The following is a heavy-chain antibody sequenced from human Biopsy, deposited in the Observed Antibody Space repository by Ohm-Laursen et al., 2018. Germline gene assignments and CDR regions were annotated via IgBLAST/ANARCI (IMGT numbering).Heavy chain of an antibody. CDR2: IYYSVMT. CDR3: ARDRGYYSDRTVPGYFDL. J-gene: IGHJ2*01. Sequence: GTLSLTCTVSGGSFTGHYWSWIRQPPGKGLEWIGHIYYSVMTNYNPSLQSRVSISVDTSKNHFSLRLRSVTPADTAIYYCARDRGYYSDRTVPGYFDLWGRGTLVTVSS. D-gene: IGHD3-22*01. CDR1: GGSFTGHY. V-gene: IGHV4-59*11.